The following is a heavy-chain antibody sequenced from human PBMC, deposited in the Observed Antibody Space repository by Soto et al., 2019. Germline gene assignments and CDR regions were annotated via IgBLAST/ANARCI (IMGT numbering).Heavy chain of an antibody. J-gene: IGHJ5*02. D-gene: IGHD4-17*01. V-gene: IGHV1-2*02. Sequence: ASVKVSCKASGYTFTGYYMHWVRQAPGQGLEWMGWINPNSGGTNYAQKFQGRVTMTRDTSISTAYMELSRLRSDDTAVYYCAREVPLDYGTKTNWFDPGGQGTLVTVSS. CDR2: INPNSGGT. CDR1: GYTFTGYY. CDR3: AREVPLDYGTKTNWFDP.